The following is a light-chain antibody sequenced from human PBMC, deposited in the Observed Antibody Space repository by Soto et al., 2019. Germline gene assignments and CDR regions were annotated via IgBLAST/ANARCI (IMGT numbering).Light chain of an antibody. J-gene: IGKJ2*01. V-gene: IGKV2-28*01. Sequence: DIVMTQSPLSLPVTPGEPDSISCRSSQSLLHRNGGNYMDRYLQKPGQSPLLLIQFGSNRVSGVPDRFSGSGSGTDFTLKISRVEAEDVGIYYCMQVLQPPSFGQGTKLEIK. CDR1: QSLLHRNGGNY. CDR2: FGS. CDR3: MQVLQPPS.